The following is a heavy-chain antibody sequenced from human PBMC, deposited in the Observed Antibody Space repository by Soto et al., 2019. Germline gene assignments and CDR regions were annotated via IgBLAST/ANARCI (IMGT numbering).Heavy chain of an antibody. J-gene: IGHJ3*02. D-gene: IGHD3-22*01. V-gene: IGHV3-9*01. CDR1: GFTFDDYA. CDR2: ISWNSGRI. CDR3: AKGNYYDSSGYSNAFDI. Sequence: ESGGGLVQPGRSLRLSCAASGFTFDDYAMHWVRQAPGKGLEWVSGISWNSGRIGYADSVKGRFTISRDNAKNSLYLQMNSLRAEDTALYYCAKGNYYDSSGYSNAFDIWGQGTMVTVSS.